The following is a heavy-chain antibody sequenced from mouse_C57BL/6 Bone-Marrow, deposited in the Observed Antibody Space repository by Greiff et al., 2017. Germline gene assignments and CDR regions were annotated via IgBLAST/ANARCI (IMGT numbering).Heavy chain of an antibody. D-gene: IGHD2-1*01. V-gene: IGHV3-8*01. Sequence: EVQLVESGPGLAKPSPTLSLTCSATGYSITSDYWNWIRKFPGNKLEYMGYISYSGSTYYYPSLKSRISITRDTSKNQYYLQLNSVTTEDTATYYCARYGNSGFYSYYFDYWGQGTTLTVSS. CDR1: GYSITSDY. J-gene: IGHJ2*01. CDR2: ISYSGST. CDR3: ARYGNSGFYSYYFDY.